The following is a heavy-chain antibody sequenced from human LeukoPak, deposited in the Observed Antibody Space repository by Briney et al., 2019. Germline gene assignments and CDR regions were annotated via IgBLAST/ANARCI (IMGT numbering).Heavy chain of an antibody. CDR1: GGSISSSSYY. D-gene: IGHD6-6*01. V-gene: IGHV4-39*07. J-gene: IGHJ4*02. CDR2: IYYSGST. CDR3: ARGARGYSSSFNFDY. Sequence: SETLSLTCTVSGGSISSSSYYWGWIRQPPGKGLEWIGSIYYSGSTYYNPSLKSRVTISVDTSKNQFSLKLSSVTAADTAVYYCARGARGYSSSFNFDYWGQGTLVTVSS.